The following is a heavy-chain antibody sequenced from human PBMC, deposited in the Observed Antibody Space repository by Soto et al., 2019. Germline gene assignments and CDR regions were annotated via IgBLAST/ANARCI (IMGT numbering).Heavy chain of an antibody. CDR1: GGSISSGGYY. CDR2: IYYSGST. D-gene: IGHD2-2*01. CDR3: ARDCSRHYYYYCGMDV. J-gene: IGHJ6*02. Sequence: QVQLQESGPGLVKPSQTLSLTCTVSGGSISSGGYYWSWIRQHPGKGLEWIGYIYYSGSTYYNPSLKSRVTISVDTSKNQFSLKLSSVTAADTAVYYCARDCSRHYYYYCGMDVWGQGTTVTVSS. V-gene: IGHV4-31*03.